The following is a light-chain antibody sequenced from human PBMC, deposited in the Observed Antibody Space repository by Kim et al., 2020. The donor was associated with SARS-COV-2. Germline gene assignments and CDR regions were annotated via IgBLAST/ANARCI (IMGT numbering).Light chain of an antibody. J-gene: IGKJ2*01. CDR1: QSISSY. Sequence: SAYVGDRVTITCRASQSISSYLNWYQQKPGKAPKLLIYAASSLQSGVPSRFSGSRSGTDFTLTISSLQPEDFATYYCQQSYSTPYTFGQGTKLEI. V-gene: IGKV1-39*01. CDR2: AAS. CDR3: QQSYSTPYT.